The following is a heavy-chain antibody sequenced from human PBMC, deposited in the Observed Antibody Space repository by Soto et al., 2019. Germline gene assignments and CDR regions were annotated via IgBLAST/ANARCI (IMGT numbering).Heavy chain of an antibody. V-gene: IGHV6-1*01. J-gene: IGHJ3*02. Sequence: PSQTLSLTCAISGDSVSSNSAAWNWIRQSPSRGLEWLGRTYYRSKWYNDYAVSVKSRITINPDTSKNQFSLQLNSVTPEDTAVYYCARDSPPANDLPDAFDIWGQGTMVTVSS. CDR1: GDSVSSNSAA. D-gene: IGHD2-2*01. CDR2: TYYRSKWYN. CDR3: ARDSPPANDLPDAFDI.